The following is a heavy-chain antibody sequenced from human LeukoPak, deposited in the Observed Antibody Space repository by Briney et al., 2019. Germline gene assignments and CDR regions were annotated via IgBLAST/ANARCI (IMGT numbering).Heavy chain of an antibody. CDR3: ATGGIYSLLDY. CDR2: IDPEDRET. J-gene: IGHJ4*02. V-gene: IGHV1-24*01. CDR1: GHTLTDLS. Sequence: ASVKVSCKVSGHTLTDLSTHWVRQAPGRGLEWMGGIDPEDRETINAQKFQGRVTMTEDTSTDTAYMELSSLRSEDTAVYYCATGGIYSLLDYWGQGTLVTVSS. D-gene: IGHD1-26*01.